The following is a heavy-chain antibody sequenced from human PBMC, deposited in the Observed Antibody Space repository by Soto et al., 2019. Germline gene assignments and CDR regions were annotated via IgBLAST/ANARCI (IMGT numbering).Heavy chain of an antibody. Sequence: GESLKISCKGPGYSFSNHWIDWVRQMPGKGLQWMGVIYPDDSTTKYSPSFQGHVTLSVDKSSGTAFLQWSSLKASDTAMYFCARRIYGANDYWGQGTLVTVSS. V-gene: IGHV5-51*01. D-gene: IGHD4-17*01. J-gene: IGHJ4*02. CDR1: GYSFSNHW. CDR2: IYPDDSTT. CDR3: ARRIYGANDY.